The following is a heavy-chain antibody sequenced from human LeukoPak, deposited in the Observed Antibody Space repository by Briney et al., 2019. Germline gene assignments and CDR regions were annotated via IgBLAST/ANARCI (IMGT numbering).Heavy chain of an antibody. J-gene: IGHJ4*02. V-gene: IGHV1-2*02. CDR1: GYTFTDYY. CDR3: ARCKGGRGANYGSGILPDY. Sequence: GASVKVSCKASGYTFTDYYINWVRQAPGQGLEGMGWINPNSGDTNYAQKFQDRVTMTRDTSASTVYMELSSLRSEDTAVYYCARCKGGRGANYGSGILPDYWGQGTLVTVSS. CDR2: INPNSGDT. D-gene: IGHD3-10*01.